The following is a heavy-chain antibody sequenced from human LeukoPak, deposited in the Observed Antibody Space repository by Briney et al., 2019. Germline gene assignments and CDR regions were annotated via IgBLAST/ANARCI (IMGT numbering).Heavy chain of an antibody. CDR3: AATSDYYDRSGYHH. CDR1: GDSISSNNYY. Sequence: SETLSLTCTVSGDSISSNNYYWGWIRQPPGKGLEWIGSFYYSGNTYYNPSLKSRVNISVDTSKNQLSLQLSSVTAADTAVYYCAATSDYYDRSGYHHWGQGTLVTVSS. D-gene: IGHD3-22*01. V-gene: IGHV4-39*01. CDR2: FYYSGNT. J-gene: IGHJ5*02.